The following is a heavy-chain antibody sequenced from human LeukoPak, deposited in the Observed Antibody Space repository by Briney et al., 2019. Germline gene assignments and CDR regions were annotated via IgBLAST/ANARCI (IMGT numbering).Heavy chain of an antibody. Sequence: GGSLRLSCAASGFTFSSYAMSWVRQAPGKGLEWVSAISGSGGSTYYADSVKGRFTIARDNSKNTLYLQMNSLRAEDTAVYYCATTEVVPAAITFDYWGQGTLVTVSS. V-gene: IGHV3-23*01. CDR1: GFTFSSYA. J-gene: IGHJ4*02. CDR3: ATTEVVPAAITFDY. D-gene: IGHD2-2*02. CDR2: ISGSGGST.